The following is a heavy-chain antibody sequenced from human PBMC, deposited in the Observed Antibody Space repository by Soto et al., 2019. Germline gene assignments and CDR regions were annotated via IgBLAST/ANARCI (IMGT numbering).Heavy chain of an antibody. J-gene: IGHJ5*02. CDR3: AKGVNGAAAKYKWFDP. CDR1: GFTFNSFA. V-gene: IGHV3-23*01. CDR2: ISGSGIAT. Sequence: EVQVLESGGDLVQPGGSLRLSCAASGFTFNSFAMSWVRQAPGKGLEWVSVISGSGIATYYADSVKGRFTVSRDTAENTVFLQMNSLRVEDTAVYYCAKGVNGAAAKYKWFDPWGQGTLVTVSS. D-gene: IGHD6-13*01.